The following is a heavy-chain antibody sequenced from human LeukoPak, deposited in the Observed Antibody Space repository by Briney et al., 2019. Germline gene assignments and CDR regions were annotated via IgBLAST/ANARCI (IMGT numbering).Heavy chain of an antibody. Sequence: GGSLRLSCAASGFTFSSYSMNWVRQAPGKGLEWVAVISYDGSHKSYADSVKGRFTISRDNSKNTLYLQMNTLRAEDTAVYYCARGGRSYSSGWYDYFDYWGQGTLVTVSS. CDR1: GFTFSSYS. J-gene: IGHJ4*02. CDR2: ISYDGSHK. V-gene: IGHV3-30*03. D-gene: IGHD6-19*01. CDR3: ARGGRSYSSGWYDYFDY.